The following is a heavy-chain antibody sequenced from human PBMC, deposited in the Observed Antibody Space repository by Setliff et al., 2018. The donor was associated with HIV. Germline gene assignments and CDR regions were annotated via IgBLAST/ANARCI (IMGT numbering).Heavy chain of an antibody. CDR1: GLTFSRYA. V-gene: IGHV3-23*01. J-gene: IGHJ4*02. CDR3: ARDRASSGYYARFDH. CDR2: ISGSSEST. Sequence: GGSLRLSCAASGLTFSRYAMTWVRQAPGKGLEWLSVISGSSESTHYADSVKGRFTISRDNSKNTLYLQINSLRADDTAVYYCARDRASSGYYARFDHWGQGTLVTVSS. D-gene: IGHD3-22*01.